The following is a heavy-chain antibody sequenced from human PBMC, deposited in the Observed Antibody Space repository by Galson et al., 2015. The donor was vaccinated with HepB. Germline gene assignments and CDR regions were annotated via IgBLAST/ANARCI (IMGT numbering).Heavy chain of an antibody. J-gene: IGHJ5*02. CDR2: VDPEDGET. CDR1: GYTFTDYY. CDR3: ATTLNRYCSSTSCYWFDP. D-gene: IGHD2-2*01. Sequence: VKVSCKVSGYTFTDYYMHWVQQAPGKGLEWMGLVDPEDGETIYAEKFQGRVTITADTSTDTAYMELSSLRSEDTAVYYCATTLNRYCSSTSCYWFDPWGQGTLVTVSS. V-gene: IGHV1-69-2*01.